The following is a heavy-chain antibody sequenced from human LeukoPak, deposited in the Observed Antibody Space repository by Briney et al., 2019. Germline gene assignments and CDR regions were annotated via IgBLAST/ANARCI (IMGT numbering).Heavy chain of an antibody. CDR1: GGSISSGDYY. J-gene: IGHJ4*02. D-gene: IGHD2-21*01. CDR2: IHHSGNT. CDR3: ARDVVRDYFDY. V-gene: IGHV4-30-4*01. Sequence: PSETLSLTCTVSGGSISSGDYYWRWIRQPPGKGLEWIGYIHHSGNTYYNPSLKSRVNISLDTSKNQFSLKLSSGTAADTAVYYCARDVVRDYFDYWGQGTPVTVSS.